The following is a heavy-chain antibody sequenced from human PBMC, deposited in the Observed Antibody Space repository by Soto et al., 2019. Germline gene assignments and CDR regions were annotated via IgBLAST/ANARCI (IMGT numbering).Heavy chain of an antibody. Sequence: QVRLVESGGGVVQPGRSLRLSCAASGFTFSSYAMHWVRQAPGKGLEWVAVISYDGSNKYYADSVKGRFTISRDNSKNTLYLQMNSLRAEDTAVYYCARDLVAVAGTGLDYWGQGTLVTVSS. CDR3: ARDLVAVAGTGLDY. CDR2: ISYDGSNK. D-gene: IGHD6-19*01. CDR1: GFTFSSYA. J-gene: IGHJ4*02. V-gene: IGHV3-30-3*01.